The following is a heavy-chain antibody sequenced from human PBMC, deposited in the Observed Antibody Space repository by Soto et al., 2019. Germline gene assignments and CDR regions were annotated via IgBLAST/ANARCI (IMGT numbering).Heavy chain of an antibody. Sequence: QVHLVQSGTEVKKPGSSVKVSCKASGGTFSSSGFSWVRQAPGQGLEWMGMFAPSLDTTNYAQKCQARVTITADEVTSTAYMELRSLRSEDTAVYYCARWPQPRYTADPYAVDVWGQGTRVIVSS. J-gene: IGHJ6*02. CDR2: FAPSLDTT. D-gene: IGHD3-16*02. CDR3: ARWPQPRYTADPYAVDV. CDR1: GGTFSSSG. V-gene: IGHV1-69*11.